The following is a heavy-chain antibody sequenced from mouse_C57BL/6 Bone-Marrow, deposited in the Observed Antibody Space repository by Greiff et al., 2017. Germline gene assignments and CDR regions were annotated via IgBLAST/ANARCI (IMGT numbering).Heavy chain of an antibody. V-gene: IGHV1-42*01. CDR1: GYSFTGYY. CDR3: ARENGPLFDY. CDR2: INPSTGGT. J-gene: IGHJ2*01. Sequence: VQLQHSGPELVKPGASVKISCKASGYSFTGYYMNWVKQSPEKSLEWIGEINPSTGGTTYNQKFKAKATLTVDKSSSTAYMQLKSLTAEDSAVYYCARENGPLFDYWGQGTTLTVSS.